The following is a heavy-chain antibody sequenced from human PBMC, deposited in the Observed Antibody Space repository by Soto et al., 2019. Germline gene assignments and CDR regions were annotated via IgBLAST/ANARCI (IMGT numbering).Heavy chain of an antibody. Sequence: ASVKVSCKASGYTFTSYYMHWVRQAPGQGLEWMGIINPSGGSTSYSQKFQGRVTMTRDTSTNTVYMELSSLRSEDTAVYYCASPIMSNAFDYWGQGTLVTSPQ. CDR1: GYTFTSYY. J-gene: IGHJ4*02. D-gene: IGHD3-16*01. V-gene: IGHV1-46*01. CDR3: ASPIMSNAFDY. CDR2: INPSGGST.